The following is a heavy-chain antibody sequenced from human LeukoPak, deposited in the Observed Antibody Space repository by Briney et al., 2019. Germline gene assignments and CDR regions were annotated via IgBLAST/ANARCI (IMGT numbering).Heavy chain of an antibody. Sequence: PSETLSLTCTVSGGSISSGGYYWSWIRQHPGKGLEWIVYIYYSGSTYYNPSLKSRVTISVDTSKNQFSLKLSSVTAADTAVYYCARGRGYDFWSGYLGWTAWFDPWGQGTLVTVSS. J-gene: IGHJ5*02. CDR1: GGSISSGGYY. CDR2: IYYSGST. D-gene: IGHD3-3*01. CDR3: ARGRGYDFWSGYLGWTAWFDP. V-gene: IGHV4-31*03.